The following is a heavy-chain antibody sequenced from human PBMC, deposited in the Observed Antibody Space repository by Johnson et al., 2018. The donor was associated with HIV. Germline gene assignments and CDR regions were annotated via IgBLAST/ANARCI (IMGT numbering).Heavy chain of an antibody. J-gene: IGHJ3*02. CDR3: ARDAQEWELWGDGAFDI. CDR2: ISYDGSNK. V-gene: IGHV3-30-3*01. D-gene: IGHD1-26*01. Sequence: VQLVESGGGVVQPGRSLRLSCAASGFTVSNNYMSWVRQAPGKGLEWVAVISYDGSNKYYADSVKGRFTISRDNSKNTLYLQMNSLRAEDTAVYYCARDAQEWELWGDGAFDIWGQGTMVTVSS. CDR1: GFTVSNNY.